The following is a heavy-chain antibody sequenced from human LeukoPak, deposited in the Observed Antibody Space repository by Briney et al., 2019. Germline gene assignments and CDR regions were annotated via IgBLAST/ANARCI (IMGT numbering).Heavy chain of an antibody. V-gene: IGHV4-30-2*01. CDR3: ARRPWLRSFDY. Sequence: SETLSLTCAVSGGSISSGGYSWSWIRQPPGKGLEWIGYIYHSGSTYYNPSLKSRVTISVDTSKNQFSLKLSSVTAADTAVYYCARRPWLRSFDYWGQGTLVTVSS. CDR2: IYHSGST. D-gene: IGHD5-12*01. J-gene: IGHJ4*02. CDR1: GGSISSGGYS.